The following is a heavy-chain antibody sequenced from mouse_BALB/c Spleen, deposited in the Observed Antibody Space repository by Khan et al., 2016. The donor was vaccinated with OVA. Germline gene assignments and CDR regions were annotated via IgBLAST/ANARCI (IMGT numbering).Heavy chain of an antibody. J-gene: IGHJ3*01. D-gene: IGHD2-2*01. CDR1: GYTFSSYW. CDR2: IFPGTVST. V-gene: IGHV1-9*01. CDR3: ARGGYGGFAY. Sequence: VQLKQSGGDLMKPGASVKISCKATGYTFSSYWIEWIKQRPGHGLEWIGQIFPGTVSTTYNEKFKGKATFTADTSSNTAYMQFSSLTSEDSAVYYCARGGYGGFAYWGQGTLVTVSA.